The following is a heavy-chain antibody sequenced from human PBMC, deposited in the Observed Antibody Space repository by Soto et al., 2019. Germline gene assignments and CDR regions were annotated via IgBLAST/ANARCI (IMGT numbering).Heavy chain of an antibody. CDR3: ARVYCSSTSCYAHYGMDV. CDR1: GGTFSSYA. D-gene: IGHD2-2*01. Sequence: QVQLVQSGAEVKKPGSSVKVSCKASGGTFSSYAISWVRQAPGQGLEWMGGIIPIFGTANYAQKFQGRVTITSDETTSTAYMELSSLRSEDTAVYYCARVYCSSTSCYAHYGMDVWGQGTTVTVSS. CDR2: IIPIFGTA. J-gene: IGHJ6*02. V-gene: IGHV1-69*01.